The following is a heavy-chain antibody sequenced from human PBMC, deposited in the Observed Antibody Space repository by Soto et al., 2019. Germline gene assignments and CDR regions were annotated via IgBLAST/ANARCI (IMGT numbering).Heavy chain of an antibody. D-gene: IGHD3-22*01. CDR2: IIPIFGTA. CDR1: GGTFSSYA. CDR3: ARDFYYYDSSGYPTYYYYGMDV. V-gene: IGHV1-69*13. Sequence: GASVKVSCKASGGTFSSYAISWVRQAPGQGLEWMGGIIPIFGTANYAQKFQGRVTITADESTSTAYMELSSLRSEDTAVYYCARDFYYYDSSGYPTYYYYGMDVWGQGXTVTVYS. J-gene: IGHJ6*02.